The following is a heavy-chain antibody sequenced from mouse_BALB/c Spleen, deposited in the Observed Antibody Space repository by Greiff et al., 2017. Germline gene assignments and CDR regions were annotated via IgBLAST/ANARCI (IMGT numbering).Heavy chain of an antibody. CDR1: GYTFTSYV. J-gene: IGHJ4*01. V-gene: IGHV1-14*01. Sequence: EVKLMESGPELVKPGASVKMSCKASGYTFTSYVMHWVQQKPGQGLEWIGYINPYNDGTKYNEKFKGKATLTSDKSSSTAYMELSSLTSEDSAVYYCARDYYGSSYYAMDYWGQGTSVTVSS. D-gene: IGHD1-1*01. CDR3: ARDYYGSSYYAMDY. CDR2: INPYNDGT.